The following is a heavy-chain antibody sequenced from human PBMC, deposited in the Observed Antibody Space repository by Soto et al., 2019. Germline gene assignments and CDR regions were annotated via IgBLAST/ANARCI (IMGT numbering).Heavy chain of an antibody. V-gene: IGHV1-18*04. CDR2: ISAYNGNT. D-gene: IGHD3-22*01. CDR1: GYTFTSYG. J-gene: IGHJ6*02. CDR3: AREGENYYDSSGYYYYGMDV. Sequence: QVQLVQSGAEVKKPGASVKVSCKASGYTFTSYGISWVRQAPGQGLEWMGWISAYNGNTNYAQKLQGRVTMTTGTSTSTAYMELRSLRSDDTAVYYCAREGENYYDSSGYYYYGMDVWGQGTTVTVSS.